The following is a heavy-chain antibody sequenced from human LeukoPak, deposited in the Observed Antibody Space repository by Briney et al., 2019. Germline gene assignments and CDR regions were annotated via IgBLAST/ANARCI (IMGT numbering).Heavy chain of an antibody. J-gene: IGHJ5*02. CDR3: ARGQARLAWFDP. CDR1: GYSISSGYY. V-gene: IGHV4-38-2*02. Sequence: SEILSLTCTVSGYSISSGYYWGWIRQPPGKGLEWVGSFYHSGSTYYNPSLKRRVTISVDTSKNQFSLRLRSVTAADTAVYYCARGQARLAWFDPWGQGTLVTVSS. D-gene: IGHD6-19*01. CDR2: FYHSGST.